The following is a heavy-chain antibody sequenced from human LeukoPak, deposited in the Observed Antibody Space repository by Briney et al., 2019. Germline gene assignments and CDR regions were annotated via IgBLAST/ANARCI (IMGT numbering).Heavy chain of an antibody. Sequence: GGXLRLSCAASGFTFSSYAMSWVRQAPGKGLEWVSAISGSGGSTYYADSVKGRFTISRDNSKNTLYLQMNSLRAEDTAVYYCAKDRNYDFWSGYIDYWGQGTLVTVSS. J-gene: IGHJ4*02. V-gene: IGHV3-23*01. CDR3: AKDRNYDFWSGYIDY. CDR2: ISGSGGST. CDR1: GFTFSSYA. D-gene: IGHD3-3*01.